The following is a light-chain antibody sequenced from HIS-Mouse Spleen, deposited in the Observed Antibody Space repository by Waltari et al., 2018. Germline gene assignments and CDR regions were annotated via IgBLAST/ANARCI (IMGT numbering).Light chain of an antibody. CDR2: DDS. CDR1: NIGSKR. V-gene: IGLV3-21*03. CDR3: QVWDSSSDHVV. J-gene: IGLJ2*01. Sequence: SYVLTQPPSVSVAPGKTARITCGGDNIGSKRVHWYQQKPGQAPVLVVYDDSGRPSGIPERFSGSDSGNTATLTISRVEAGDEADYYCQVWDSSSDHVVFGGGTKLTVL.